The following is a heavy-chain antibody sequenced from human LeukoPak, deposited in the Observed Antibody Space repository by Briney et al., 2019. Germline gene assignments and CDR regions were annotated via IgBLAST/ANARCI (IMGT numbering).Heavy chain of an antibody. V-gene: IGHV3-64D*06. Sequence: GGSLRLSCSVSEFTFSTYVMHWVRQAPGKGLEYVSSISSNGDNTYYADSVKGRFTISRDNSKNTLYLQMSSLRADDTAVYYCVRGTGYWGQGTLVTVSS. CDR3: VRGTGY. J-gene: IGHJ4*02. CDR1: EFTFSTYV. CDR2: ISSNGDNT.